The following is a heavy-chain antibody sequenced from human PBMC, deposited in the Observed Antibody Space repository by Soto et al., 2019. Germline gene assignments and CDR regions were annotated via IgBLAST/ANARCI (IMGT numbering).Heavy chain of an antibody. CDR3: ARVRGSYYITWFDP. J-gene: IGHJ5*02. Sequence: PSETLSLTCTVSGGSISSYYWSWIRQPPGKGLEWIGYIYYSGSTNYNPSLKSRVTISVDTSKNQFSLKLSSVTAADTAVYYCARVRGSYYITWFDPWGQGTLVTVSS. CDR1: GGSISSYY. D-gene: IGHD1-26*01. CDR2: IYYSGST. V-gene: IGHV4-59*01.